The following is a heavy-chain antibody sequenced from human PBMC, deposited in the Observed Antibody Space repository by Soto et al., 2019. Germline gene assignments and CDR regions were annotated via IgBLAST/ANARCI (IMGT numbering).Heavy chain of an antibody. J-gene: IGHJ4*02. Sequence: EVQLVQSGGGLIQTGGSLRLSCAVSGFTVSTNYMSWVRQAPGKGLEWVSVIYYDGGTYYIDSVKGRFTISRDNSKNTLYLQMNSLRDEDTAVYYCARGGGAQSVTTDYWGQGTLVTVSS. CDR3: ARGGGAQSVTTDY. D-gene: IGHD1-1*01. CDR2: IYYDGGT. V-gene: IGHV3-53*01. CDR1: GFTVSTNY.